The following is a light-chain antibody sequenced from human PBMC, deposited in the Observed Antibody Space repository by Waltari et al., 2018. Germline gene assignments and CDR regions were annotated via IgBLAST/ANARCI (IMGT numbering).Light chain of an antibody. J-gene: IGKJ1*01. CDR3: QQYDTYPWT. CDR2: KAS. CDR1: QNSKIW. Sequence: DIQMTQSPSTLSASVGDRVTITCRASQNSKIWLTWYQQKPGKAPTLLIYKASSLQSGVTSRCSGSGSGTEFALTINSLQPDDFATYYCQQYDTYPWTFGHGTKVEIK. V-gene: IGKV1-5*03.